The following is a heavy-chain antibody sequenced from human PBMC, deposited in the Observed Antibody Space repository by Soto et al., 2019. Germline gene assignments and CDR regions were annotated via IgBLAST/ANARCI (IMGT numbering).Heavy chain of an antibody. CDR3: ASQGLGLRLRVPEPNWFDP. CDR2: IYYSGST. J-gene: IGHJ5*02. CDR1: GGSISSSSYY. D-gene: IGHD5-12*01. V-gene: IGHV4-39*01. Sequence: SETLSLTCTVSGGSISSSSYYWGWIRQPPGKGLEWIGSIYYSGSTYYNPSLKSRVTISVDTSKNQFSLKLSSVTAADTAVYYCASQGLGLRLRVPEPNWFDPWGQGTLVTVSS.